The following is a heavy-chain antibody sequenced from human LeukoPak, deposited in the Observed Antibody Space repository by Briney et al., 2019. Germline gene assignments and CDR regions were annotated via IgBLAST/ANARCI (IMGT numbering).Heavy chain of an antibody. D-gene: IGHD3-22*01. V-gene: IGHV3-30*02. CDR2: IRYDGSNK. CDR3: AKDDYYDSSGYRADFDY. J-gene: IGHJ4*02. Sequence: GGSLRLSCAASGFTFSSYGMHWVRQAPGKGLEWVAFIRYDGSNKYYADSVKGRFTISRDNSKNTLYLQMNSLRAEDTAVYYCAKDDYYDSSGYRADFDYWGQGTLVTVSS. CDR1: GFTFSSYG.